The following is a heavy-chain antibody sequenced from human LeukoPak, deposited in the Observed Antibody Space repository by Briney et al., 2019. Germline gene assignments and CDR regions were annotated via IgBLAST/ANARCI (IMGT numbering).Heavy chain of an antibody. CDR3: ARDEREWEEERGEDAFDI. CDR1: GYTFTSYG. Sequence: ASVKVSCKASGYTFTSYGISWVRQAPGQGLEWMGWISAYNGNTNYAQKLQGRVTMTTDTSTSTAYMELRSLRSDDTAVYYCARDEREWEEERGEDAFDIWGQGTMVTVSS. J-gene: IGHJ3*02. CDR2: ISAYNGNT. D-gene: IGHD1-26*01. V-gene: IGHV1-18*01.